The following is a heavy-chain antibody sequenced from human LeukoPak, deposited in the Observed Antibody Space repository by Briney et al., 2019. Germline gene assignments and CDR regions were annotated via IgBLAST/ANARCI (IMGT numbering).Heavy chain of an antibody. Sequence: GGSLRLSCAASGFTFSSYAMSWVRHAPGKGLEWVSAISGSGGSTYYADSVKGRFTISRDNSKNTLYLQMNSLRAEDTAVYYCAKDVLDSSGYYYVHGAFDIWGQGTMVTVSS. CDR2: ISGSGGST. CDR1: GFTFSSYA. CDR3: AKDVLDSSGYYYVHGAFDI. D-gene: IGHD3-22*01. V-gene: IGHV3-23*01. J-gene: IGHJ3*02.